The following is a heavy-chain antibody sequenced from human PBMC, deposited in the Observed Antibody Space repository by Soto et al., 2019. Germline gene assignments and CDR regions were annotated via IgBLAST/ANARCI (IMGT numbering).Heavy chain of an antibody. CDR1: GFTFSNYA. Sequence: GGSLRLSCAASGFTFSNYAMSWVRQAPGKGLEWVSTISGNGGSTYYADSVKGRFTISIDNSKNMLFLQINSLRDDDSAVYYCAKRPASIITFDYWGQGTPVTAPQ. V-gene: IGHV3-23*01. CDR3: AKRPASIITFDY. J-gene: IGHJ4*02. CDR2: ISGNGGST. D-gene: IGHD2-2*01.